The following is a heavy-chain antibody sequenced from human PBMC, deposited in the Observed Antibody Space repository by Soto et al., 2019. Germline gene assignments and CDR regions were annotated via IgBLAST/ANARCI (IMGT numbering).Heavy chain of an antibody. Sequence: LLTMSVPWTVFGGSSGSRGYYWSRIQQPPGKGLEWIGSIYYSGSTYYNPSLKSRVTISVDTSKNQFSLKLSPVTAADTAVYYCARLFDDSSGYRPGWGHGTLVTVSS. J-gene: IGHJ4*01. CDR3: ARLFDDSSGYRPG. D-gene: IGHD3-22*01. CDR2: IYYSGST. CDR1: GGSSGSRGYY. V-gene: IGHV4-39*01.